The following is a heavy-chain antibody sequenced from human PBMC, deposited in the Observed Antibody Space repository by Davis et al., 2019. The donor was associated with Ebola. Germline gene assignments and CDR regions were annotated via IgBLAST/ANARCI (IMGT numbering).Heavy chain of an antibody. D-gene: IGHD2-15*01. CDR2: IYYSGST. Sequence: SETLSLTCTVSGGSISSYYWSWIRQPPGKGLEWIGSIYYSGSTYYNPSLKSRVTISVDTSKNQFSLKLSSVTAADTAVYYCARQGPEDIVVVVAGSGWFDPWGQGTLVTVSS. J-gene: IGHJ5*02. CDR1: GGSISSYY. CDR3: ARQGPEDIVVVVAGSGWFDP. V-gene: IGHV4-59*05.